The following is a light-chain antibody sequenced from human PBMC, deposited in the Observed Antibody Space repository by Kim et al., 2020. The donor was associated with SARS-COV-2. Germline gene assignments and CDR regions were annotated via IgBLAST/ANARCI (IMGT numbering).Light chain of an antibody. CDR3: QVWDSSSDHPI. CDR1: NIGSKS. V-gene: IGLV3-21*04. J-gene: IGLJ1*01. Sequence: APGKTARITCGGNNIGSKSVHGYQQKPGQAPVLVIYYDSDRPSGIPERFSGSNSGNTATLTISRVEAGDEADYYCQVWDSSSDHPIFGTGTKVTVL. CDR2: YDS.